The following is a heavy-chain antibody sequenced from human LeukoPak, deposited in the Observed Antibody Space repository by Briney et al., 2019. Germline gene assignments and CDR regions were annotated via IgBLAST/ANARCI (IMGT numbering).Heavy chain of an antibody. V-gene: IGHV4-4*07. CDR3: ASLARDIVATIGVGNYYYYYMDV. CDR2: IFASGGT. CDR1: GGSISSYC. Sequence: SETLSLTCTVSGGSISSYCWSWIRQPAGKGLEWIGRIFASGGTDYNPSLKSRVTMSVDTSTNQFSLKLTSVTAADTAVYYCASLARDIVATIGVGNYYYYYMDVWGKGTTVTVSS. D-gene: IGHD5-12*01. J-gene: IGHJ6*03.